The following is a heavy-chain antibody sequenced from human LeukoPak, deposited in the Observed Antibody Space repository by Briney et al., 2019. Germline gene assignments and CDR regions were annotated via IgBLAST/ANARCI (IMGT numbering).Heavy chain of an antibody. CDR2: ISGGGETT. Sequence: PGGSLRLSCAASGFTFNNYAMNWVRQAPGKGLEWVSSISGGGETTYYADSAKGRFTISRDNSQNTLYLQMNSLIAEDTAVYYCARDYAYYVGYFFFDYWGQGTLVTVSS. CDR3: ARDYAYYVGYFFFDY. V-gene: IGHV3-23*01. J-gene: IGHJ4*02. CDR1: GFTFNNYA. D-gene: IGHD3-10*02.